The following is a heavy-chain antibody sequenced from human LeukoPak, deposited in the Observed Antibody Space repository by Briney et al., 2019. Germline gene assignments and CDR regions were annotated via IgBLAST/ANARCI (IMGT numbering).Heavy chain of an antibody. J-gene: IGHJ3*02. CDR1: GGPISSYY. CDR3: ARYDAFAI. Sequence: SETLSLTCTVSGGPISSYYWSWIRQPAGKGLEWIGRIYTSGSANHNPSLKSRVTMSVDTSKNQFSLKLSAVPAADTAVYYCARYDAFAIWGQGTMVTVSS. CDR2: IYTSGSA. V-gene: IGHV4-4*07.